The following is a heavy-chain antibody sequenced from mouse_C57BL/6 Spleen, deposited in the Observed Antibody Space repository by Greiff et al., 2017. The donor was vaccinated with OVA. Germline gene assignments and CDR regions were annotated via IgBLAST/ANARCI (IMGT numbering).Heavy chain of an antibody. CDR2: ISYDGSN. CDR3: AREYYGYAMDY. J-gene: IGHJ4*01. V-gene: IGHV3-6*01. Sequence: DVKLQESGPGLVKPSQSLSLTCSVTGYSITSGYYWNWIRQFPGNKLEWMGYISYDGSNNYNPSLKNRISITRDTSKNQFFLKLNSVTTEDTATYYCAREYYGYAMDYWGQGTSVTVSS. CDR1: GYSITSGYY. D-gene: IGHD1-1*01.